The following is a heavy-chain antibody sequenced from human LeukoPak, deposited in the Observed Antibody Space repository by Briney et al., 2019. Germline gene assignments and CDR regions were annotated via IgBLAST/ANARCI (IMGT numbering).Heavy chain of an antibody. D-gene: IGHD3-16*01. J-gene: IGHJ3*02. Sequence: ASVTVSCKASGCTFIGYYMHWLRPAPGQGLEWMGWINHNSGGTNYAQKFQGRVTMTRDTSISTAYMELSRLRSDDTAVYYCARDRGGRLDAFDIWGQGTRVTVSS. CDR3: ARDRGGRLDAFDI. CDR1: GCTFIGYY. CDR2: INHNSGGT. V-gene: IGHV1-2*02.